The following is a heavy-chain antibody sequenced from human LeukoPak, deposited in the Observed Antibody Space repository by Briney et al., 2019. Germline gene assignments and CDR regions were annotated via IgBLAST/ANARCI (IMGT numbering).Heavy chain of an antibody. V-gene: IGHV3-48*01. D-gene: IGHD1-26*01. J-gene: IGHJ4*02. Sequence: GGSLRLSCAASGFTFSSYSMNWVRQAPGKGLEWVSYISSSSSTIYYADSVKGRFTISRDNAKNSLYLQMNSLRAEDTAVYYCAREWWELLYDYWGQGTLVTVSS. CDR2: ISSSSSTI. CDR1: GFTFSSYS. CDR3: AREWWELLYDY.